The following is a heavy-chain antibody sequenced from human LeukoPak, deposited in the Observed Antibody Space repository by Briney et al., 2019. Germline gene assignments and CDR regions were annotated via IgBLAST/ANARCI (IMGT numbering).Heavy chain of an antibody. V-gene: IGHV1-8*01. D-gene: IGHD6-19*01. CDR1: GYTFTSYD. Sequence: ASVKVSCKASGYTFTSYDINWVRQATGQGLEWMGWMNPNRGNTGYAQKFQGRVTMTRNTSISTAYMELSSLRSEDTAVYYCARELIAVAGRGIDYWGQGTLVTVSS. J-gene: IGHJ4*02. CDR3: ARELIAVAGRGIDY. CDR2: MNPNRGNT.